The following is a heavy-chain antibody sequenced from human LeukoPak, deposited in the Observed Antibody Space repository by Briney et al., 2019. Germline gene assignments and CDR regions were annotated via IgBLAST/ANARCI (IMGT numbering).Heavy chain of an antibody. D-gene: IGHD3-3*01. CDR2: ISSSSSTI. V-gene: IGHV3-48*01. Sequence: GGSLRLSCAASGFTFSSYSMNWVSQAPGKGLEWVSYISSSSSTIYYADSVKGRFTISRDNAKNSLYLQMNSLRAEDTAVYYCARDYDFWSRSHDAFDIWGQGTMVTVSS. CDR1: GFTFSSYS. CDR3: ARDYDFWSRSHDAFDI. J-gene: IGHJ3*02.